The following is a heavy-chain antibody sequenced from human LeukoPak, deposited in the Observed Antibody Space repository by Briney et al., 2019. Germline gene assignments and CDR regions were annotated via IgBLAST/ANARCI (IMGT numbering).Heavy chain of an antibody. CDR2: IYYSGST. CDR3: ARVRYSSGWYEDY. D-gene: IGHD6-19*01. CDR1: GGSISSSSYY. Sequence: SETLSLTCTVSGGSISSSSYYWGWIRQPPGKGLEWIGRIYYSGSTYYNPSLKSRVTISVDTSKNQFSLKLSSVTAADTAVYYCARVRYSSGWYEDYWGQGTLVTVSS. J-gene: IGHJ4*02. V-gene: IGHV4-39*07.